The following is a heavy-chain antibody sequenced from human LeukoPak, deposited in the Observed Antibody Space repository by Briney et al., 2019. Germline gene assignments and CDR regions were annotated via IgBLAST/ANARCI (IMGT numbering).Heavy chain of an antibody. CDR1: GGSISSYY. D-gene: IGHD3-10*01. CDR3: ARGGEYYGSGSYGDWFDP. Sequence: SETLSLTCTVSGGSISSYYWSWIRQPAGKGLEWIGRIYTSGSTNYNPSLKSRVTMSVDTSKNQFSLKLSSVTAADTAVYYCARGGEYYGSGSYGDWFDPWGQGTLVTVSS. J-gene: IGHJ5*02. V-gene: IGHV4-4*07. CDR2: IYTSGST.